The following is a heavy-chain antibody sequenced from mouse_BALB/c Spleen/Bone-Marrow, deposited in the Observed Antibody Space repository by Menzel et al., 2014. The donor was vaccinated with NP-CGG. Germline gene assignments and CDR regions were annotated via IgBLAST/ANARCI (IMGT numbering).Heavy chain of an antibody. CDR3: ARNYRYAWFAY. D-gene: IGHD2-14*01. J-gene: IGHJ3*01. V-gene: IGHV1-85*01. Sequence: QVQLQQSGAELVKPGASVKLSCKAPGYTFTSYDINWVRQRPEQGLEWIGWIFPGDGSIKYNEKFKSKATLTTDKSSSTAYMQLSRLTSEDSAVYFCARNYRYAWFAYWGQGTLVTVSA. CDR2: IFPGDGSI. CDR1: GYTFTSYD.